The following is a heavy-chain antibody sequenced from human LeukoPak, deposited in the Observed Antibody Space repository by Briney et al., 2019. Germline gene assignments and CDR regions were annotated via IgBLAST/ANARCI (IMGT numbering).Heavy chain of an antibody. Sequence: SEALSLTCAVYGGSFSGYYWSWIRQPPGRGLEWIGEINHSGSTNYNPSLKSRVTISVDTPKNQFSLKLSSVTAADTAVYYCARALYGSGSYYYWYKKHNWFDPGGQGPLVPVSS. V-gene: IGHV4-34*01. CDR3: ARALYGSGSYYYWYKKHNWFDP. J-gene: IGHJ5*02. CDR1: GGSFSGYY. CDR2: INHSGST. D-gene: IGHD3-10*01.